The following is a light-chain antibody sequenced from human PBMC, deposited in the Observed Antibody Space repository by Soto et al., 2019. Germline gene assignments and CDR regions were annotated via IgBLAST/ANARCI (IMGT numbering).Light chain of an antibody. CDR1: QSVSSSF. Sequence: EIVLTQSPGTLSLSPGERATLSCRASQSVSSSFLAWYQQKPDQAPRLLIYGASTRATGIPDRFSGSGSGIDFTLTISRLEPEDFAVYYCQQYDSSPWTFGQGTKVEIK. V-gene: IGKV3-20*01. CDR3: QQYDSSPWT. J-gene: IGKJ1*01. CDR2: GAS.